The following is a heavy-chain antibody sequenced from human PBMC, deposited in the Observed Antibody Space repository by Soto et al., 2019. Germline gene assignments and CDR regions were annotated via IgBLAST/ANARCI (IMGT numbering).Heavy chain of an antibody. V-gene: IGHV4-59*01. Sequence: LSLTCTVSGGSISSYYWSWIRQPPGKGLEWIGYIYYSGSTNYNPSLKSRVTISVDTSKNQFSLKLSSVTAADTAVYYCARGVSYCGGDCLGYWFDPWVQGTLVTVSS. D-gene: IGHD2-21*02. J-gene: IGHJ5*02. CDR1: GGSISSYY. CDR2: IYYSGST. CDR3: ARGVSYCGGDCLGYWFDP.